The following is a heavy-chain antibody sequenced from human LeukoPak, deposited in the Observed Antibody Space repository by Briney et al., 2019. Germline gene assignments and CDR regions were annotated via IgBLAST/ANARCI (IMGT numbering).Heavy chain of an antibody. CDR2: ISSSSSYI. Sequence: GGSLRLSCAASGFTFSSYSMNWARQAPGKGLEWVSSISSSSSYIYYADSVKGRFTISRDNAKNSLYLQMNSLRAEDTAVYYCARDFVPYCGGDCYSVPDHWGQGTLVTVSS. J-gene: IGHJ4*02. CDR3: ARDFVPYCGGDCYSVPDH. CDR1: GFTFSSYS. V-gene: IGHV3-21*01. D-gene: IGHD2-21*02.